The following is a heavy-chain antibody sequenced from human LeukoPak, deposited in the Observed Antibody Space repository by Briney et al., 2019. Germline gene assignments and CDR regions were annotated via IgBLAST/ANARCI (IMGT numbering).Heavy chain of an antibody. J-gene: IGHJ4*02. CDR3: ARDLPYYDSSGYYGL. CDR1: GFTFSDYY. Sequence: PGGSLRLSCAASGFTFSDYYMSWIRQAPGKGLEWVSYISSSRSYTNYADSVKGRFTISRDNAKNSLYLQMNSLRAEDTAVYYCARDLPYYDSSGYYGLWGQGTLVTVSS. CDR2: ISSSRSYT. D-gene: IGHD3-22*01. V-gene: IGHV3-11*06.